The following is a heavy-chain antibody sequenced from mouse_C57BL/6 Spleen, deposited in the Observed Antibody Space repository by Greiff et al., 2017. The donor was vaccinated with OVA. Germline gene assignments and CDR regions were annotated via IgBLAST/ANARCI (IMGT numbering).Heavy chain of an antibody. Sequence: VQLQQSGPELVKPGASVKISCKASGYAFSSSWMNWVKQRPGKGLEWIGRIYPGDGDTNYNGKFKGKATLTADKSSSTAYMQLSSLTSEDSAVYYCARPLLGYWGQGTTLTVSS. J-gene: IGHJ2*01. CDR3: ARPLLGY. CDR1: GYAFSSSW. V-gene: IGHV1-82*01. D-gene: IGHD6-5*01. CDR2: IYPGDGDT.